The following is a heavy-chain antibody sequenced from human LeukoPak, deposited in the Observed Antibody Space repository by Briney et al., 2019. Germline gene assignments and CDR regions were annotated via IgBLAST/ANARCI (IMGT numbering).Heavy chain of an antibody. CDR1: GYTFTSYD. CDR3: AIVFRGRIAVTGNY. Sequence: ASVKVSCKASGYTFTSYDVNWVRQATGQGVEWMGWINPNSDNTGYAQKFQGRVTMNRNTCISTAYMELSSLRSEDTAVYYCAIVFRGRIAVTGNYWGQGTLVTVSS. J-gene: IGHJ4*02. V-gene: IGHV1-8*01. D-gene: IGHD6-19*01. CDR2: INPNSDNT.